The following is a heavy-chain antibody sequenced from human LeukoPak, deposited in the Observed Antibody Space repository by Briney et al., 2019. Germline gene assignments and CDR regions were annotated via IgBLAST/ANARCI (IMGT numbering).Heavy chain of an antibody. J-gene: IGHJ4*02. D-gene: IGHD5-18*01. CDR2: IRYDGSNK. V-gene: IGHV3-30*02. CDR1: GFTFSSYG. Sequence: GGSLRLSCAASGFTFSSYGMHWVRQAPGKGLEWVAFIRYDGSNKYYADSVKGRFTISRDNSKNTLYLQMNSLRAEDTAVYYCAKDLTLRIQLILDYWGQGTLVTVSS. CDR3: AKDLTLRIQLILDY.